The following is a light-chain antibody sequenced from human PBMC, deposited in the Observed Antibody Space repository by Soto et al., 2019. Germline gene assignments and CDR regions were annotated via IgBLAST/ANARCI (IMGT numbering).Light chain of an antibody. V-gene: IGKV1-5*01. CDR3: QQYDSYWS. CDR2: DAS. J-gene: IGKJ1*01. Sequence: IQMTQSPSTLSASVGDRVTITCRASQRLTSWLAWYQQRPGKAPQLLIFDASNLESGVPSRFSGSGSGTEFTLTISSLQPDDFATYYCQQYDSYWSFGQGTKVDIK. CDR1: QRLTSW.